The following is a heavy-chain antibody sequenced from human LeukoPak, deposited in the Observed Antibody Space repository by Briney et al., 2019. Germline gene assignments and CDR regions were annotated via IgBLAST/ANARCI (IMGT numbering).Heavy chain of an antibody. Sequence: GASVKVSCKASGYTFTSYAINWVRQAPGQGLECMGWINTNTGNPTYAQGFTGRFVFSLDTSVSTAYLQISSLKAEDTAVYYCASRKLGNDYWGQGTLVTVSS. V-gene: IGHV7-4-1*02. CDR1: GYTFTSYA. D-gene: IGHD7-27*01. CDR2: INTNTGNP. CDR3: ASRKLGNDY. J-gene: IGHJ4*02.